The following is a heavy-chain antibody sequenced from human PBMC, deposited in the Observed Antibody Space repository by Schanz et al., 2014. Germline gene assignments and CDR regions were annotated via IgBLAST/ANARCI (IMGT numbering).Heavy chain of an antibody. CDR2: ISDRGDGT. CDR3: VKTDAGWRFDY. J-gene: IGHJ4*02. Sequence: DVQLLESGGGLVQPGGSLRLSCATSGFTFTTFAMTWVRQAPGKGLEWVSGISDRGDGTNYGDSVRGRFTISRDNSRNTVYLQMNNVGVDDTATYYCVKTDAGWRFDYWGQGTLVIVSS. V-gene: IGHV3-23*01. D-gene: IGHD6-19*01. CDR1: GFTFTTFA.